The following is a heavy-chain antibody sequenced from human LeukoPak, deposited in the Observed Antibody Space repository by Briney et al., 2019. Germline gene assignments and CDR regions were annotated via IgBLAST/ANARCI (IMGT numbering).Heavy chain of an antibody. J-gene: IGHJ5*02. CDR2: MNPNSGNT. V-gene: IGHV1-8*01. Sequence: ASVKVSCKASGYTFTSYDINWVRQATGQGLEWMGWMNPNSGNTGYAQKFQGRVTMTRNTSISTAYMELSSLRSEDTAVYYCARAKRAAVNWFDPWGQGTLVTVSS. D-gene: IGHD6-13*01. CDR3: ARAKRAAVNWFDP. CDR1: GYTFTSYD.